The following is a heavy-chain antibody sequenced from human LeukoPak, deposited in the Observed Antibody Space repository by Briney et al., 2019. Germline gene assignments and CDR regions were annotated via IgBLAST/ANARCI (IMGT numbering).Heavy chain of an antibody. J-gene: IGHJ4*02. CDR3: ARDPYGYYDSSGTTSPTDY. V-gene: IGHV1-46*01. CDR1: GYTFTSYY. CDR2: INPSGGST. D-gene: IGHD3-22*01. Sequence: ASVKVSCKASGYTFTSYYMHWVRQAPGQGLEWMGIINPSGGSTSYAQKFQGRVTMTRDMSTSTVYMELSSLRSEDTAVYYCARDPYGYYDSSGTTSPTDYWGQGTLVTVSS.